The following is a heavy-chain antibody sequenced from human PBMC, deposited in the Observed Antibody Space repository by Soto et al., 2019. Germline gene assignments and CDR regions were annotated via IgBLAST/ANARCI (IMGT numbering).Heavy chain of an antibody. Sequence: QEQLVQSGAEVKKSGSSVKVSCKDTGGLFSSYAVSWVRQAPGQGLEWMGGITPVFDTVYYAQKFQGRVTITADESTNTAYMELSSLRSEDTAMYYCARGGSGYVWFNEFWGQATLVTVSS. CDR1: GGLFSSYA. J-gene: IGHJ4*02. CDR3: ARGGSGYVWFNEF. CDR2: ITPVFDTV. V-gene: IGHV1-69*01. D-gene: IGHD3-22*01.